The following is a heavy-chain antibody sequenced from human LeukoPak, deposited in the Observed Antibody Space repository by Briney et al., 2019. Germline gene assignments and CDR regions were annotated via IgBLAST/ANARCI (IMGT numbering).Heavy chain of an antibody. CDR3: ARGSQYGRFDY. V-gene: IGHV4-34*01. Sequence: PSETLSLTCAVYGGSFSGYYWSWIRQPPGKGLEWIGEINHSGSTNYNPPLKSRVTISVDTSKNQFSLKLSSVTAADTAVYYCARGSQYGRFDYWGQGTLVTVSS. D-gene: IGHD1-26*01. J-gene: IGHJ4*02. CDR1: GGSFSGYY. CDR2: INHSGST.